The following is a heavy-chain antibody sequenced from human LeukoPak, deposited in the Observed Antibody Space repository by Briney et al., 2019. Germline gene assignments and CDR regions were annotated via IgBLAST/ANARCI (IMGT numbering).Heavy chain of an antibody. D-gene: IGHD2/OR15-2a*01. CDR1: GDSVSSNSAA. CDR3: ARDRNFGGDYNTIDY. CDR2: TYFRSKWY. Sequence: SQTLSLTCAISGDSVSSNSAAWSWIRQSPSRGLEWLGRTYFRSKWYNAVSVKSRITINPDTSKNQVSLQLNSVTPEDTAVYYCARDRNFGGDYNTIDYWGQGTLVTVSS. J-gene: IGHJ4*02. V-gene: IGHV6-1*01.